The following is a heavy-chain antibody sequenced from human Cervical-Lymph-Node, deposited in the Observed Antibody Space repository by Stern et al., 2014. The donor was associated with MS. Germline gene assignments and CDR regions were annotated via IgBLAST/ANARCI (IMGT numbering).Heavy chain of an antibody. J-gene: IGHJ6*02. Sequence: EVQLVESGGGLVQPGGSLRLSCAASGFTFSSYSMNWVRQAPGKGLEWISYISSSRSTIYYADSVKGRFTISRDKAKNSLYLQMNSLRDEDTAVYYCARANYDFWSGNSSFQRYYYGMDVWGQGTTVTVSS. CDR2: ISSSRSTI. D-gene: IGHD3-3*01. CDR3: ARANYDFWSGNSSFQRYYYGMDV. V-gene: IGHV3-48*02. CDR1: GFTFSSYS.